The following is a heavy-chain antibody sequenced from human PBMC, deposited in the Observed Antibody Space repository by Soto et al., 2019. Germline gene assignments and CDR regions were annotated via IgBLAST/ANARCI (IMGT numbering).Heavy chain of an antibody. CDR1: GYTFTSYY. D-gene: IGHD4-4*01. V-gene: IGHV1-46*01. J-gene: IGHJ4*02. CDR3: ARITLTVDFDY. Sequence: QVQLVQSGAEVKKPGASVKVSCKASGYTFTSYYMHWVRQAPGQGLEWMGIINPSGGSTSYTQKFQGRVTMTRDTSTSTVYMELSSLRSEDTAVYYCARITLTVDFDYWGQGTLVTVSS. CDR2: INPSGGST.